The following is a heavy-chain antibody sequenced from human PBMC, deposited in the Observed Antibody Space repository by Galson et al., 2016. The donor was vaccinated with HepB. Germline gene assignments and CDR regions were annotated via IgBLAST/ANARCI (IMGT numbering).Heavy chain of an antibody. J-gene: IGHJ4*02. CDR3: ARIGYDNSGYFPDF. Sequence: SVKVSCKASGYTFTSFTIGWVRRAPGQGLEWMGWITDYNGNTNYAQKLQGRVTMTPDTSTSTAYMQLRSLRSDDTAVYYCARIGYDNSGYFPDFWGQGTLVTVSS. V-gene: IGHV1-18*01. CDR2: ITDYNGNT. CDR1: GYTFTSFT. D-gene: IGHD3-22*01.